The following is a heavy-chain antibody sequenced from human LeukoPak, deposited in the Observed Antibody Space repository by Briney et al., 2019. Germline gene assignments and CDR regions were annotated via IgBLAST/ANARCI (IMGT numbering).Heavy chain of an antibody. CDR2: IRHDGIQK. D-gene: IGHD3-16*01. CDR1: GFSFINYG. J-gene: IGHJ4*02. V-gene: IGHV3-30*02. CDR3: AKASGRSAYGLDY. Sequence: GGSLRLSCTASGFSFINYGMHWVRQAPDRGLKWVAFIRHDGIQKYYADSVKGRFTISRDDSGNTVYLQMHSLKPDDTAAYFCAKASGRSAYGLDYWGQGTLVTV.